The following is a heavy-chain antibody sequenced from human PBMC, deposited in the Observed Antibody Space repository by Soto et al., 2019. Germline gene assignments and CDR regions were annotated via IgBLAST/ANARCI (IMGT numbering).Heavy chain of an antibody. J-gene: IGHJ6*02. D-gene: IGHD3-3*01. CDR1: GGSISSYY. CDR2: IYYSGST. Sequence: PSETLSLTCTVSGGSISSYYWSWIRQHPGKGLEWIRYIYYSGSTYYNPSLKSRVTISVDTSKNQFSLKLSSVTAADTAVYYCAVTIFGVVMDYYGMDVWGQGTTVTSP. CDR3: AVTIFGVVMDYYGMDV. V-gene: IGHV4-59*06.